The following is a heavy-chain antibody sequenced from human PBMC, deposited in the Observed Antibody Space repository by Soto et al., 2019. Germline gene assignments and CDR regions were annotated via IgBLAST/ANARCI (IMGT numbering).Heavy chain of an antibody. CDR3: AIQARYCTNGVCSAYGMDV. Sequence: QVQLVQSGAEVKKPGASVKVSCKASGYTFTSYYMHWVRQAPGQGLEWMGIINPSGGSTSYAQKFQGRVTMTSDTSTSTVYMELSSLRSEDTAVYYCAIQARYCTNGVCSAYGMDVWGQGTTVTVSS. D-gene: IGHD2-8*01. V-gene: IGHV1-46*01. J-gene: IGHJ6*02. CDR1: GYTFTSYY. CDR2: INPSGGST.